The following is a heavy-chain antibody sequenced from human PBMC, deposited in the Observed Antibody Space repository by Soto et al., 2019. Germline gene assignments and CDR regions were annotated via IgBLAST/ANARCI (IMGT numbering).Heavy chain of an antibody. J-gene: IGHJ4*02. V-gene: IGHV1-2*02. CDR2: INTNSGGT. Sequence: ASVQVSCKASGYTFTGYYIHWVRQAPGQVLEWMGWINTNSGGTNYAQKFQGRVTMTRDTSISTAYMELSRLTSDDTAVYYCARTQTNDYWGQGTLVTVSS. CDR3: ARTQTNDY. CDR1: GYTFTGYY.